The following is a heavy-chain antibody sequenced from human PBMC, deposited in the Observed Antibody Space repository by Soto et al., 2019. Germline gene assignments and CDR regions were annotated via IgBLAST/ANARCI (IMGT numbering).Heavy chain of an antibody. CDR1: GFTFDDYA. Sequence: GGSLRLSCAASGFTFDDYAMHWVRQAPGKGLEWVSGISWNSGSIGYADSVKGRFTISRDNAENSLYLQMNSLRAEDTALYYCAKGSSSVYYYYYGIGVWGQGTTVTVSS. V-gene: IGHV3-9*01. J-gene: IGHJ6*02. CDR3: AKGSSSVYYYYYGIGV. D-gene: IGHD6-6*01. CDR2: ISWNSGSI.